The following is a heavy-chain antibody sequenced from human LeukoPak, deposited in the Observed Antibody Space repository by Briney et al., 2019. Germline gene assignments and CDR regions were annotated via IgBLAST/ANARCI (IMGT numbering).Heavy chain of an antibody. CDR2: IKQDGSDK. J-gene: IGHJ4*02. CDR1: GFTFSTYW. V-gene: IGHV3-7*01. CDR3: ARVLPVASRDY. D-gene: IGHD2-2*01. Sequence: GGSLRLSCAASGFTFSTYWMSWVRQAPGKGLEWVPNIKQDGSDKFYVDSVKGRFTISRDNAKNSMYLQMNSLRAEDTAVYYCARVLPVASRDYWGQGTLVTVSS.